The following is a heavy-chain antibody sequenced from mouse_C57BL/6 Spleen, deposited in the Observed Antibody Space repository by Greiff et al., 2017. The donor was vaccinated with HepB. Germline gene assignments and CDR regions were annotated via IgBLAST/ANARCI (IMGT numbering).Heavy chain of an antibody. Sequence: EVQLQQSGPVLVKPGASVKMSCKASGYTFTDYYMNWVKQSHGKGLEWIGVINPYNGGTSYNQKFKGKATLTVDKSSSTAYLELNSLTSEDAAVYYCAGDGNDGAMDYWGQGTSVTVSS. J-gene: IGHJ4*01. CDR2: INPYNGGT. D-gene: IGHD2-2*01. CDR1: GYTFTDYY. CDR3: AGDGNDGAMDY. V-gene: IGHV1-19*01.